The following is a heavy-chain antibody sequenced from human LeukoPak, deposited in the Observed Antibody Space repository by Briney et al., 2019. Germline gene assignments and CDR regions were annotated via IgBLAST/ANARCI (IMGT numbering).Heavy chain of an antibody. V-gene: IGHV1-69*04. CDR3: ARDRQQLVFYYYYMDV. CDR2: IIPILGIA. Sequence: SVKASCKASGGTFSSYTISWVRQAPGQGLEWMGRIIPILGIANYAQKFQGRVTITADKSTSTAYMELSRLRSDDTAVYYCARDRQQLVFYYYYMDVWGKGTTVTVSS. CDR1: GGTFSSYT. D-gene: IGHD6-13*01. J-gene: IGHJ6*03.